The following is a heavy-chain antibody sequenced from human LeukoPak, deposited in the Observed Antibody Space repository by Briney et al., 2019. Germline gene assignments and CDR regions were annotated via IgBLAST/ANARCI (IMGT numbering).Heavy chain of an antibody. J-gene: IGHJ4*02. CDR3: TRGSYGDYEY. D-gene: IGHD4-17*01. CDR1: RFTFSSYT. CDR2: IDPSSTYV. V-gene: IGHV3-21*01. Sequence: GGSLRLSCSASRFTFSSYTMNWVRQAPGKGLEWVSSIDPSSTYVYYADSVKGRFTISRDNAQNSLYLQMNSLRAEDTAVYYCTRGSYGDYEYWGQGTLVTVSS.